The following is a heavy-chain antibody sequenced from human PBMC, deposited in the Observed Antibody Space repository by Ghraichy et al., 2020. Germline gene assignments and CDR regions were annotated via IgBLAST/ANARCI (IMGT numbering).Heavy chain of an antibody. CDR2: INHSGST. V-gene: IGHV4-34*01. Sequence: SETLSLTCAVYGGSFSGYYWSWIRQPPGKGLEWIGEINHSGSTNYNPSLKSRVTISVDTSKNQFSLKLSSVTAADTAVYYCARSPGFSHEASLEIRRVHFDYWGQGTLVTVSS. CDR3: ARSPGFSHEASLEIRRVHFDY. CDR1: GGSFSGYY. J-gene: IGHJ4*02. D-gene: IGHD4/OR15-4a*01.